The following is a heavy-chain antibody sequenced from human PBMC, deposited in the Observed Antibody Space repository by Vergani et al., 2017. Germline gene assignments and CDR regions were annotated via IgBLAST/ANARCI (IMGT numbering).Heavy chain of an antibody. CDR1: GFTFSSYA. CDR2: ISGSGGSK. Sequence: EVQLLESGGGLVQPGGSLRLSCAASGFTFSSYAMSWVRQASGKGLEWVSTISGSGGSKFYADSVKGRFTISRDNSKNTLYLQMNSLRAEDTAIYYCAKETTVTSLADYWGEGSLVTDSS. D-gene: IGHD4-17*01. V-gene: IGHV3-23*01. CDR3: AKETTVTSLADY. J-gene: IGHJ4*02.